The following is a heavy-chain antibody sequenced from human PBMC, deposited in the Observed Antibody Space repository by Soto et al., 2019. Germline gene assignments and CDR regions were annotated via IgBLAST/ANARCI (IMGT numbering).Heavy chain of an antibody. CDR2: IYYSGST. D-gene: IGHD1-26*01. J-gene: IGHJ4*02. CDR1: GGSISSSSYY. Sequence: QLQLQESGPGLVKPSETLSLTCTVSGGSISSSSYYWGWIRQPPGKGLEWIGSIYYSGSTYYNPSPMSRATIPVDTPKNQFSLKLRSVTAADTPMYYCARHGEWAKWELPSYYVAYWGQGTLVTVSS. CDR3: ARHGEWAKWELPSYYVAY. V-gene: IGHV4-39*01.